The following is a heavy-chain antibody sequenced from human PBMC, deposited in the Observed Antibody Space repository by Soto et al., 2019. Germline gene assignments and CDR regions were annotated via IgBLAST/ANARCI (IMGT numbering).Heavy chain of an antibody. Sequence: ASVKVSCKASGDTFTNYGFSWVRQPPGQGLEWMGWISVYSGNTNYAQNVQGRVTMTTDTSTSTAYMERRSLRSDDTAVYYCARDRSPYYYDSSGYPHYWGQGSLVTVSS. CDR2: ISVYSGNT. J-gene: IGHJ4*02. V-gene: IGHV1-18*01. D-gene: IGHD3-22*01. CDR1: GDTFTNYG. CDR3: ARDRSPYYYDSSGYPHY.